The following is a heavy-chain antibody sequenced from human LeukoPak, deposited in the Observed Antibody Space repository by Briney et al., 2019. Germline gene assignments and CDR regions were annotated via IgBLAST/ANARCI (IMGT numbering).Heavy chain of an antibody. CDR3: AKKGQADDGGKPD. CDR2: ISGSGGST. J-gene: IGHJ4*02. Sequence: SGGSLRLSCAASGFTFSSYAMGWVRQAPGKGLEWVSAISGSGGSTYYAGSVKGRFTISRDNSKNTLYLQMNNLRVDDTAVYYCAKKGQADDGGKPDWGQGTLVTVSS. V-gene: IGHV3-23*01. CDR1: GFTFSSYA.